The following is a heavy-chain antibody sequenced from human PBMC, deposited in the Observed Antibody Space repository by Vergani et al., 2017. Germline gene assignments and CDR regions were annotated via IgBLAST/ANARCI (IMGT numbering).Heavy chain of an antibody. D-gene: IGHD5-24*01. CDR2: IVYPGRTT. CDR1: RGSISPYY. J-gene: IGHJ4*02. CDR3: ARAGGDGNTSGPFNY. V-gene: IGHV4-59*01. Sequence: QVQLQESAPGLVKPSETLSLTCTVSRGSISPYYWTCVRQPPGRGLDGIGYIVYPGRTTNYNPSLKSRITISLATSNNQSSLKVRSVTAADTALYCCARAGGDGNTSGPFNYWGQGSLVPVS.